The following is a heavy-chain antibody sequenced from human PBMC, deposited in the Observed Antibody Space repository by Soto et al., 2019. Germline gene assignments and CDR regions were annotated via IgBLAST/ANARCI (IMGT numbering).Heavy chain of an antibody. D-gene: IGHD3-10*01. V-gene: IGHV1-69*06. CDR3: ARSGITMDRGVYYYYGMDV. J-gene: IGHJ6*02. Sequence: SVKVSCKASGCTFSSYAISWVRQAAGQGLEWMGGIIPIFGTANYAQKFQGRVTITADKSTSTAYMELSSLRSEDTAVYYCARSGITMDRGVYYYYGMDVWGQGTTVTVSS. CDR1: GCTFSSYA. CDR2: IIPIFGTA.